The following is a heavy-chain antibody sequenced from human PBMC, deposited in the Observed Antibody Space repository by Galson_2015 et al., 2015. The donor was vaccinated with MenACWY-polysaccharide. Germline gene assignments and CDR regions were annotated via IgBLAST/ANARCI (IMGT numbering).Heavy chain of an antibody. J-gene: IGHJ6*02. CDR1: GGTFSSYA. Sequence: SVKVSCKASGGTFSSYAISWVRQAPGQGLEWMGGIIPIFGTANYAQKFQGRVTITADESTSTAHMELRSLRSDDTAVYYCARGYDDFWSGGTPSDHYYGMDVWGQGTTVTVSS. CDR3: ARGYDDFWSGGTPSDHYYGMDV. CDR2: IIPIFGTA. V-gene: IGHV1-69*13. D-gene: IGHD3-3*01.